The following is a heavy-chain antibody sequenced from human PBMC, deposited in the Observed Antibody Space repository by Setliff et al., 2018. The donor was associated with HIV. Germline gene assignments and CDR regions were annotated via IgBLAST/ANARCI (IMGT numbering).Heavy chain of an antibody. CDR2: IKQDGSEK. J-gene: IGHJ4*02. Sequence: GGSLRLSCAASGFTFSTYWMSWVRQAPGKGLDWVANIKQDGSEKNYMDSVKGRFTISRDNAKNSLYLQMNSLRVEDMAVYYCARARDDSYGSAMYYCAKTQTVITVYGPFDSWGQGTPVTVS. CDR1: GFTFSTYW. D-gene: IGHD3-10*01. CDR3: ARARDDSYGSAMYYCAKTQTVITVYGPFDS. V-gene: IGHV3-7*05.